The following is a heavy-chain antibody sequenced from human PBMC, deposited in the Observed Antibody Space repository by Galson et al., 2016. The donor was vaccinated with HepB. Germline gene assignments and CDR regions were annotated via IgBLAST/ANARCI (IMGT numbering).Heavy chain of an antibody. CDR3: ARRGSKEKGYFDL. D-gene: IGHD6-13*01. CDR2: TYYRSKWYN. Sequence: CAISGDNVSSNSVTWNWIRQSPSRGLEWLGRTYYRSKWYNDYAVSVKSRMTINPDTSKNQFSLQLNSVTPEDTAVYYCARRGSKEKGYFDLWGQGTLVTVSS. J-gene: IGHJ5*02. V-gene: IGHV6-1*01. CDR1: GDNVSSNSVT.